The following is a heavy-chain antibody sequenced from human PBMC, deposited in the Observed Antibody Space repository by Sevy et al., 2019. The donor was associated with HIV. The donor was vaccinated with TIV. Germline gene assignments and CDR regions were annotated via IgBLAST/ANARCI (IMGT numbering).Heavy chain of an antibody. CDR2: ISGSGGST. Sequence: GGSLRLSCAASGFTFSSYAMSWVRQAPGKGLEWVSAISGSGGSTYYADSVKGRFTISRDNSKNTLYLQMNSLRAEDTAVYYCANHRRDYYGSGSYYNAWHYYYYYYMDVWGKGTTVTVSS. D-gene: IGHD3-10*01. J-gene: IGHJ6*03. CDR1: GFTFSSYA. V-gene: IGHV3-23*01. CDR3: ANHRRDYYGSGSYYNAWHYYYYYYMDV.